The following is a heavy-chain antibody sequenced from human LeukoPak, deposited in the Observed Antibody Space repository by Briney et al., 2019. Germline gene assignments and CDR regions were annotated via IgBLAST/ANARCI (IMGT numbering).Heavy chain of an antibody. J-gene: IGHJ4*02. CDR2: INHSGST. CDR1: GGSISSSSYY. CDR3: ARGHFVAARPKLPYDY. Sequence: PSETLSLTCTVSGGSISSSSYYWGWIRQPPGKGLEWIGEINHSGSTNYNPSLKSRVTISVDTSKNQFSLKLSSVTAADTAVYYCARGHFVAARPKLPYDYWGQGTLVTVSS. D-gene: IGHD6-6*01. V-gene: IGHV4-39*07.